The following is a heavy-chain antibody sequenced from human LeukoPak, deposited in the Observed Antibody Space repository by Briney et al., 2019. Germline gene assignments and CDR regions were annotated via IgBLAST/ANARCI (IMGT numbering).Heavy chain of an antibody. CDR1: GFDFSAYA. CDR3: GGDAVDAARSVASTPPHLYFDH. V-gene: IGHV3-30*02. CDR2: LRNDGLNI. Sequence: PGGSLRLSCEGSGFDFSAYAILWVRRAPGKGLEWVAFLRNDGLNIFYVDSVKGRFNIFKDNSRKTVFLEMNDLRIDDTAFYFFGGDAVDAARSVASTPPHLYFDHWGQGDMVTVSS. J-gene: IGHJ4*02. D-gene: IGHD2-15*01.